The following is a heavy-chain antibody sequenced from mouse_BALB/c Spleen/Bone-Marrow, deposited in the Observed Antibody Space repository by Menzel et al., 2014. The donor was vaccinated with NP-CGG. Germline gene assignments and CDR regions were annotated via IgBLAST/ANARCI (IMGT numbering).Heavy chain of an antibody. CDR1: GYTFISYR. D-gene: IGHD2-2*01. CDR2: IDPSDSET. CDR3: ASALGYGYYCAMDY. J-gene: IGHJ4*01. Sequence: QVQLQQSGAELVKPGAPVKLSCKASGYTFISYRMNWVKQRPGRGLEWIGRIDPSDSETHYNQKFKDKATLTVDKSSSTAYIQLSSLTSEDSAVYYCASALGYGYYCAMDYWGQGTSVTVSS. V-gene: IGHV1-69*02.